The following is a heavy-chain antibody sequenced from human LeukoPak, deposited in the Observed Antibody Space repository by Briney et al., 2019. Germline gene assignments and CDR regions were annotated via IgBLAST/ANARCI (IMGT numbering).Heavy chain of an antibody. CDR1: GYSISSGYY. D-gene: IGHD3-10*01. CDR3: ARLRGGPADVDY. V-gene: IGHV4-38-2*01. CDR2: IYHSGST. Sequence: KPSETLSLTCAVSGYSISSGYYWGWIRQPPGKGLEWIGSIYHSGSTYYNPSLKSRVTISVDTSKNQFSLKLSSVTAADTAVYYCARLRGGPADVDYWGQGTLVTVSS. J-gene: IGHJ4*02.